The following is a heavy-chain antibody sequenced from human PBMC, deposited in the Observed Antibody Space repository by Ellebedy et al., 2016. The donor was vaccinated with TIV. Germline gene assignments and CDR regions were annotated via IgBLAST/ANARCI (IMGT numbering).Heavy chain of an antibody. Sequence: GESLKISCAASGFNLTSAWMHWVRQAPGKGLEWVAVISYEGSDKYYADSAKGRFTISRDNSKNTLYLQMDSLRAEDTAVYYCARHITSTWLFDHWGQGTLVTVSS. CDR1: GFNLTSAW. CDR2: ISYEGSDK. CDR3: ARHITSTWLFDH. J-gene: IGHJ4*02. D-gene: IGHD5-24*01. V-gene: IGHV3-30*03.